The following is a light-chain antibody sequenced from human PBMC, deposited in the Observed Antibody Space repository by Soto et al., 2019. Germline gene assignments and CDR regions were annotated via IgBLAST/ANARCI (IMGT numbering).Light chain of an antibody. V-gene: IGKV3-15*01. Sequence: EIVLTQSPATLSVSPGERVTLSCRASQSVDINLAWYQQKPGQAPRLLIYGASTRATDMPGRFSGRGSGTEFTLTISSLQSEDFALYYCQQHDILPITFGQGTRLEI. CDR1: QSVDIN. CDR2: GAS. CDR3: QQHDILPIT. J-gene: IGKJ5*01.